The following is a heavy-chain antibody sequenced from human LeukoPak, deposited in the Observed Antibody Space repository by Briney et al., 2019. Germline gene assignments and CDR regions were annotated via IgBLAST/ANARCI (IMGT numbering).Heavy chain of an antibody. J-gene: IGHJ4*02. CDR3: ARGLTYYYDSSGYYSDY. V-gene: IGHV7-4-1*02. D-gene: IGHD3-22*01. CDR2: INTNTGNP. Sequence: ASVKVSCKASGYTFTSYAMNWVRQAPGQGLEWMGWINTNTGNPTSAQGFTGRFVFSLDTSVSTAYLQISSLKAEDTAVYYCARGLTYYYDSSGYYSDYWGQGTLVTVSS. CDR1: GYTFTSYA.